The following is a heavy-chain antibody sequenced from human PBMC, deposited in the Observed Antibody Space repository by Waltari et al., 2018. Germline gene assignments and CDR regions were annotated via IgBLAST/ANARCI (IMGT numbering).Heavy chain of an antibody. CDR3: ARQGPLDAFDI. CDR1: GYSISSGYY. V-gene: IGHV4-38-2*01. Sequence: QVQLQESGPGRVKPSETLSLTCAVSGYSISSGYYWGWIRQPTGKGLGWIGSIYHSGSHYYNPSLKSRVTLLVDTSKNQFSLKLRSVTAADTAVYYCARQGPLDAFDIWGQGTMVTVSS. J-gene: IGHJ3*02. CDR2: IYHSGSH.